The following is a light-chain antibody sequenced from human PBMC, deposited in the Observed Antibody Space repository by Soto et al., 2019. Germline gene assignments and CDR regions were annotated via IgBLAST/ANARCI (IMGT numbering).Light chain of an antibody. CDR1: SSDVGGYNY. V-gene: IGLV2-14*01. Sequence: QSALTQPASVSGSPGHSITISCTGTSSDVGGYNYVSWYQQHPGKAPKLMIYDVSNRPSGVSNRFSGSKSGNTASLTISGLQAEDEADYYCSSYTSSSTLSYVFGTGTKVTV. J-gene: IGLJ1*01. CDR3: SSYTSSSTLSYV. CDR2: DVS.